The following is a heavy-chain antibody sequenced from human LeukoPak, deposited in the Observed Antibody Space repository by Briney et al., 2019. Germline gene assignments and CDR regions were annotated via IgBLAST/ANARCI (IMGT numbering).Heavy chain of an antibody. Sequence: PSETLSLTCAVYGGSFSGYYWSWIRQPPGKGLEWIGEINHSGSTNYNPSLKSRVTISVDTSKNQFSLKLNSVTAADTAVYYCARLTYYYGMDVWGQGTTVTVSS. J-gene: IGHJ6*02. CDR2: INHSGST. V-gene: IGHV4-34*01. CDR3: ARLTYYYGMDV. CDR1: GGSFSGYY.